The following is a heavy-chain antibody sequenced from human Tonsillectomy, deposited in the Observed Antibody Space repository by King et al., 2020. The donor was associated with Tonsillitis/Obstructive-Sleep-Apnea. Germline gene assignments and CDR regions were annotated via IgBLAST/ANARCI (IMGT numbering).Heavy chain of an antibody. Sequence: DVQLVESGGALVQPGGSHRLSCAASGFTFSDYWMSWVRQAPGKGLEWVANIKQDGSERYSVDSVKGRFTIARDNAENSVYLQMHSLRDDDTAVYYCATLVRFYDVRRGLGSHFDSWGQGTLVTVSS. V-gene: IGHV3-7*02. J-gene: IGHJ4*02. CDR2: IKQDGSER. CDR3: ATLVRFYDVRRGLGSHFDS. D-gene: IGHD3-10*02. CDR1: GFTFSDYW.